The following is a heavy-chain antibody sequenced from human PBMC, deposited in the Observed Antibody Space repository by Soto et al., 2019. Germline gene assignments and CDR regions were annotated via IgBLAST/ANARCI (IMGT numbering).Heavy chain of an antibody. CDR3: ARDLRYIAAAGTGVYYYYGMDV. CDR2: ISAYNGNT. V-gene: IGHV1-18*01. Sequence: ASVKVSCKASGYTFTSYGISWVRQAPGQGLEWMGWISAYNGNTNYAQKLQDRVTMTTDTSTSTAYMELRSLRSDDTAVYYCARDLRYIAAAGTGVYYYYGMDVWGQGTTVTVSS. D-gene: IGHD6-13*01. J-gene: IGHJ6*02. CDR1: GYTFTSYG.